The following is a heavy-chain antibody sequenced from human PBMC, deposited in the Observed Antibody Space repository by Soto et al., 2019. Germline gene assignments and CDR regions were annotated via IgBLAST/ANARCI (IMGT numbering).Heavy chain of an antibody. CDR2: TYYRSKWYN. CDR3: ARGSYCTNGVCWPDYYYGMDV. CDR1: GDSVSSNSAA. Sequence: PSQTLSLTCVISGDSVSSNSAAWNWIRQSPSRGLEWLGRTYYRSKWYNDYAVSVKSRITINPDTSKNQFSLQLNSVTPEDTAVYYCARGSYCTNGVCWPDYYYGMDVWGQGTTVTVSS. J-gene: IGHJ6*02. V-gene: IGHV6-1*01. D-gene: IGHD2-8*01.